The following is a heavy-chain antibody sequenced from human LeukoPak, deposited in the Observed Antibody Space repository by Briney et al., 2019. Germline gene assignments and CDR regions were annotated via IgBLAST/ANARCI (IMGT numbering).Heavy chain of an antibody. J-gene: IGHJ3*02. Sequence: GGSLRLSCAASGFTFSDYYMSWIRQAPGKGLEWVSYISSSGRDTDYADSVKGRFTISRDTAKNSLYLQMNRLRAEDTAVYYCARARYCSSTSCPSDAFDIWGQGTMVTVSS. CDR1: GFTFSDYY. CDR3: ARARYCSSTSCPSDAFDI. V-gene: IGHV3-11*04. CDR2: ISSSGRDT. D-gene: IGHD2-2*01.